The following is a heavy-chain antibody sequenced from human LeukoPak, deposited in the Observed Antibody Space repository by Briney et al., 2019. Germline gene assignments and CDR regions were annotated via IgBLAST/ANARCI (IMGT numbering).Heavy chain of an antibody. CDR3: ARDGYYYGSGSS. CDR1: GFTFSSYS. Sequence: GGSLRLSCAASGFTFSSYSMNWVRQAPGKGLEWVSSISSRSSYIYYADSVKGRFTISRDNAKNSLYLQMNSLRAEDTAVYYCARDGYYYGSGSSWGQGTLVTVSS. D-gene: IGHD3-10*01. J-gene: IGHJ5*02. CDR2: ISSRSSYI. V-gene: IGHV3-21*01.